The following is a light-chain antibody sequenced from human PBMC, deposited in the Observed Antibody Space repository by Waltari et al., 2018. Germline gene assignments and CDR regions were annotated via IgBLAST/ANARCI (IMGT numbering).Light chain of an antibody. V-gene: IGKV1-39*01. CDR1: QYISTS. Sequence: DIEITQSPSSLSASVGYRVTIACRSSQYISTSLNSYQQKPSNTPKLLISAASDSQSGVPSRVSGSGAGTEFTLTISSLQPEDFATYWCEQSYSIPRTFGGGTKVEIK. J-gene: IGKJ4*01. CDR3: EQSYSIPRT. CDR2: AAS.